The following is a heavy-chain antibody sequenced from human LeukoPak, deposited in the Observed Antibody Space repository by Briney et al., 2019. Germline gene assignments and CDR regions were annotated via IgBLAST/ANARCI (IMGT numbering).Heavy chain of an antibody. CDR3: AKGPHSTNWYYFGY. V-gene: IGHV3-30*18. J-gene: IGHJ4*02. Sequence: GRSLRLSCAASGFTLSYYGMHWVRQAPGKGLEWVAVISHDGSKKLYADSVKGRFTVSRDNSKNTLYLQMNSLRIEDTSIYYCAKGPHSTNWYYFGYWGQGTLVTVSS. D-gene: IGHD6-13*01. CDR2: ISHDGSKK. CDR1: GFTLSYYG.